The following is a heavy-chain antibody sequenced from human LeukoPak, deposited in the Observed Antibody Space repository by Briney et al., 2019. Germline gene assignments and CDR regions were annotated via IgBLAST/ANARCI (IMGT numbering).Heavy chain of an antibody. J-gene: IGHJ6*03. CDR2: IYSPGT. CDR1: AGSINSGDYY. CDR3: ARGPVYSSSWSELGYYMDV. Sequence: KTSQTLSLTCTVSAGSINSGDYYWSWIRQPAGKGLEWIGRIYSPGTNYNYNPSVKSRVTISIDTSKNQFSLKLSSVTAADTAVYYCARGPVYSSSWSELGYYMDVWGKGTTVTVSS. V-gene: IGHV4-61*02. D-gene: IGHD6-13*01.